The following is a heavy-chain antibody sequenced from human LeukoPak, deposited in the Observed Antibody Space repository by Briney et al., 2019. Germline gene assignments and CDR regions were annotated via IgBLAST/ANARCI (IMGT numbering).Heavy chain of an antibody. CDR2: ISSSGSTI. CDR3: ARVDTLGSS. CDR1: GFTFSSYE. Sequence: PGGSLRLSCAASGFTFSSYEMNWVRQAPGKGLEWVSYISSSGSTIYYADSVKGRFTISRDNAKNSLNLQMNSLRAEGTAVYYCARVDTLGSSWGQGTLVTVSS. D-gene: IGHD6-13*01. J-gene: IGHJ4*02. V-gene: IGHV3-48*03.